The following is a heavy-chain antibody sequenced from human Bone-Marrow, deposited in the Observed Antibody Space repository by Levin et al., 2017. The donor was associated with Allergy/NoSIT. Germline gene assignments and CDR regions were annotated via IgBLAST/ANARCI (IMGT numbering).Heavy chain of an antibody. Sequence: GESLKISCKASGYIFAGYYMHWVRQAPGQGLEWMGWIDPNSGGTNYAQKFQGRVTMTRDTSISTAYMELSRLRSDDTAVYYCARGPMTTVTNVLVYWGQGTLVTVSS. V-gene: IGHV1-2*02. CDR3: ARGPMTTVTNVLVY. D-gene: IGHD4-17*01. CDR1: GYIFAGYY. J-gene: IGHJ4*02. CDR2: IDPNSGGT.